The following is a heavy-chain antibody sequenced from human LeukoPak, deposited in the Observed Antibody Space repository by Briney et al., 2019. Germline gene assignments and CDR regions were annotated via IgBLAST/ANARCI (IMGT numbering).Heavy chain of an antibody. CDR3: AREMLAAVAAQS. Sequence: GGSLRLSCAASGFTFSSYAMSWVRQAPGKGLEWVSAITSSSSYIYYADSVKGRFTISRDNAKNSLYLQMNSLRAEDTAVYYCAREMLAAVAAQSWGQGTLVTVSS. D-gene: IGHD6-19*01. CDR2: ITSSSSYI. V-gene: IGHV3-21*01. J-gene: IGHJ5*02. CDR1: GFTFSSYA.